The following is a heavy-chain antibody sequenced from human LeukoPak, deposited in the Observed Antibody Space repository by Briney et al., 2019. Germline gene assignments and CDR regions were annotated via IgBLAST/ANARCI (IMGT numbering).Heavy chain of an antibody. CDR3: ARGRTTYDYVWGSYRPPDY. Sequence: PSQTLSLTRTVSGGSTSSYYGSWIRQPPRRGLGWIGYIYYRGRTNYNPSLKGRVSISVDTSKNQFSLKLSSVTAADTAVYYCARGRTTYDYVWGSYRPPDYWGQGTLVTVSS. CDR1: GGSTSSYY. V-gene: IGHV4-59*12. D-gene: IGHD3-16*02. J-gene: IGHJ4*02. CDR2: IYYRGRT.